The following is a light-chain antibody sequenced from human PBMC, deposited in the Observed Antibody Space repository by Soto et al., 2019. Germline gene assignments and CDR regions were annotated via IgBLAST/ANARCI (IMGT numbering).Light chain of an antibody. CDR2: GTS. CDR3: QQDGDSPRI. J-gene: IGKJ5*01. Sequence: EIVLTQFPVTLSLSPGERATLSCRASQSVSSSYLGWYQQKPGQAPRLLIFGTSNRATDIPDRFSGSGSGTDCTLTISILEPEDVAMYSGQQDGDSPRIFGQGTRLEIK. CDR1: QSVSSSY. V-gene: IGKV3-20*01.